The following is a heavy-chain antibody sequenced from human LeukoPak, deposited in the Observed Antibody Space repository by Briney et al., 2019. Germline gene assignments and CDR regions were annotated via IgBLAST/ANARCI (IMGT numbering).Heavy chain of an antibody. Sequence: ASVKVSCKASGGTFSSYAISWVRQAPGQGLEWMGGIIPIFGTANYAQKFRGRVTITADKSTRTAYMELSSLRSEDTAVYYCARVTGYIVEDYFDYWGQGTLVTVSS. D-gene: IGHD3-22*01. CDR2: IIPIFGTA. J-gene: IGHJ4*02. CDR1: GGTFSSYA. V-gene: IGHV1-69*06. CDR3: ARVTGYIVEDYFDY.